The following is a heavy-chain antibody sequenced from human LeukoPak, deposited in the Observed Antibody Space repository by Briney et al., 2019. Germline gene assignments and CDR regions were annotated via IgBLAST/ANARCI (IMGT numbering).Heavy chain of an antibody. CDR1: GFTFSSCA. CDR2: ISGSGGST. J-gene: IGHJ4*02. Sequence: GGSLRLSCAASGFTFSSCAMSWVRQAPGKGLEWVSAISGSGGSTYYADSMKGRFTISRDNSKNTLYLQMNSLRAEDTAVYYCAKGGSYHSAFDYWGQGTLVTVSS. V-gene: IGHV3-23*01. CDR3: AKGGSYHSAFDY. D-gene: IGHD3-16*02.